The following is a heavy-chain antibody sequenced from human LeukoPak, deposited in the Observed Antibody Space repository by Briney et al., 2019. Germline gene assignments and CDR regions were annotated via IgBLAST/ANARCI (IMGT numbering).Heavy chain of an antibody. J-gene: IGHJ3*02. CDR2: IYSTGST. CDR3: ARDRYSTSWYLNAFDI. CDR1: GGSFSGYY. V-gene: IGHV4-4*07. Sequence: SETLSLTCAVYGGSFSGYYWSWIRQPAGKGLEWIGRIYSTGSTNYNPSLQSRVTMSVDTSKNQFSLKLRSVTAADTAVYYCARDRYSTSWYLNAFDIWGQGTMVTVSS. D-gene: IGHD2-2*01.